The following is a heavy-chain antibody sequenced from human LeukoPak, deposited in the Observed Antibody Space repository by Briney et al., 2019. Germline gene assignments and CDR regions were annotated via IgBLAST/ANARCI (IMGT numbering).Heavy chain of an antibody. J-gene: IGHJ4*02. CDR2: ISTYNGNT. CDR3: ASVSPPGVDY. V-gene: IGHV1-18*01. Sequence: ASVKVSCKGSDYTFTSYASNWVRQAPGQGLEWMGWISTYNGNTDYAQKLQGRVTLTTDTSTSTAYMELRSLRSDDTAVYYCASVSPPGVDYWGQGTLVTVFS. CDR1: DYTFTSYA. D-gene: IGHD5/OR15-5a*01.